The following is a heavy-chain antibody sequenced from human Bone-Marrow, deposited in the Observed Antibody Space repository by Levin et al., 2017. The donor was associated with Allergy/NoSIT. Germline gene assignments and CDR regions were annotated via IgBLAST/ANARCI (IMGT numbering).Heavy chain of an antibody. CDR1: GFIFDDFA. CDR3: AKDTSTRWFNYFDH. Sequence: AGGSLRLSCEGSGFIFDDFAMHWVRQVPGKGLEWVSGISWNGGDIEYVDSVKGRFTISRDNIKRSLYLQMDSLRPEDTALYYCAKDTSTRWFNYFDHWGPGIQVTVSS. CDR2: ISWNGGDI. D-gene: IGHD3-10*01. J-gene: IGHJ4*02. V-gene: IGHV3-9*01.